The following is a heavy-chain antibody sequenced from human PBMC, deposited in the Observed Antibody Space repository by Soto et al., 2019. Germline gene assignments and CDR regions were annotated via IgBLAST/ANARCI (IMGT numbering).Heavy chain of an antibody. CDR3: VKAVYLLDFDY. Sequence: ASVKVSCKASGFTFTSSAVQWVRQARGQRLEWIGWIVVGSGNTYYADSVKGRFTISRDNSKNTVYLQMNSLRAEDTAVYYCVKAVYLLDFDYWGQGTLVTVSS. V-gene: IGHV1-58*01. D-gene: IGHD1-20*01. CDR1: GFTFTSSA. CDR2: IVVGSGNT. J-gene: IGHJ4*02.